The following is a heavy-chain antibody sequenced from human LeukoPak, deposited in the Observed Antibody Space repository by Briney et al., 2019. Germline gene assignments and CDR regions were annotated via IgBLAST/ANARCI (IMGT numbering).Heavy chain of an antibody. V-gene: IGHV3-23*01. CDR2: ISGSGGST. Sequence: PGGSLRLSCAASGFTFSSYGMSWVRQAPGKGLEWVSAISGSGGSTYYADSVKGRFTISRDNSKNTLYLQMNSLRAEDTAVYYCARKDYGESGFDYWGQGTLVTVSS. CDR1: GFTFSSYG. J-gene: IGHJ4*02. CDR3: ARKDYGESGFDY. D-gene: IGHD4-17*01.